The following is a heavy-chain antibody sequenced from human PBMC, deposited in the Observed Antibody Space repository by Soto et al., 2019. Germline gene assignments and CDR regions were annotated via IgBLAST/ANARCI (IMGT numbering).Heavy chain of an antibody. D-gene: IGHD3-3*01. CDR1: GGSISSSSYY. CDR3: ARSLLRFLEWLSETLSFDY. CDR2: IYYSGST. J-gene: IGHJ4*02. Sequence: SETLSLTCTVSGGSISSSSYYWGWIRQPPGKGLEWIGSIYYSGSTYYNPSLKSRVTISVDTSKNQFSLKLSSVTAADTAVYYCARSLLRFLEWLSETLSFDYWGQGTLVTVSS. V-gene: IGHV4-39*01.